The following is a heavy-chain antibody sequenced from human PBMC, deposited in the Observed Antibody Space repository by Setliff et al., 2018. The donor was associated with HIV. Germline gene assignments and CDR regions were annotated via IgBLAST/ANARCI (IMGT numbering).Heavy chain of an antibody. CDR2: IFKSGDT. CDR1: GGSVISINS. V-gene: IGHV4-4*02. CDR3: AKSRWLARNGDAFDV. J-gene: IGHJ3*01. Sequence: SETLSLTCDVSGGSVISINSWSWVRQSPGKGLEWIGEIFKSGDTGYNPSLRSRVTMSLDGSKNQLSLTLTSVTAADTALYYCAKSRWLARNGDAFDVWGQGTMVT. D-gene: IGHD6-19*01.